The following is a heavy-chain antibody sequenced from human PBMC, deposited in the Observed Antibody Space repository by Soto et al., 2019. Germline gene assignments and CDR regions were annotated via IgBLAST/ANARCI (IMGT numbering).Heavy chain of an antibody. CDR1: GFTFSSYS. Sequence: GGSLRLSCAASGFTFSSYSMHWLRQALGKGLEWVAVIWYDGSNKYYADSVKGRFTISRDNSKNTLYLQMNSLRAEDTAVYYCARSPLLLFLEWLLYDAFDIRGQGTKVTVSS. CDR3: ARSPLLLFLEWLLYDAFDI. D-gene: IGHD3-3*01. CDR2: IWYDGSNK. V-gene: IGHV3-33*01. J-gene: IGHJ3*02.